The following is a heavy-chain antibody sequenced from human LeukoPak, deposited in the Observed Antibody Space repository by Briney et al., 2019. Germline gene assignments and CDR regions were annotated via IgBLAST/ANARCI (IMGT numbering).Heavy chain of an antibody. CDR2: INPSGGST. V-gene: IGHV1-46*01. CDR3: ARDLYGSEEYFDY. CDR1: GYTFTSYY. Sequence: ASATVSCKASGYTFTSYYMHWVRQAPGQGLEWMGIINPSGGSTSYAQKFQGRVTMTSDTSTSTVYMELSSLRSEDTAVDNCARDLYGSEEYFDYWGQGTLVTVSS. D-gene: IGHD3-10*01. J-gene: IGHJ4*02.